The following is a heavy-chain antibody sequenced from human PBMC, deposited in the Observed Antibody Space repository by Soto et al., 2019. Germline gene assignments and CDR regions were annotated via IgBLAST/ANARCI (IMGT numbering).Heavy chain of an antibody. CDR2: IWHDGSEK. V-gene: IGHV3-33*01. Sequence: SCKASGFTLRSYGMHWVRQAPGKGLEWVAIIWHDGSEKYYADSVRGRFTVSRDNSKSKLDLQMNSLRVEDTAIYYCARDKGSDAPIDIWGQGTMVTVSS. J-gene: IGHJ3*02. CDR1: GFTLRSYG. D-gene: IGHD3-10*01. CDR3: ARDKGSDAPIDI.